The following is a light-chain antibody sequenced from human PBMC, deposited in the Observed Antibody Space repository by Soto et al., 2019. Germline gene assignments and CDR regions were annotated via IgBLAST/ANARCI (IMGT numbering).Light chain of an antibody. CDR2: EVT. Sequence: QSALTQPASVSGSPGQSITISCTGTSGDIGSYNRVSWYQQHPGKAPKLIIYEVTDRPSGVSNRFSGSKSDNTASLTISGLQAEDEAEYYCSSYTNIKTRACVFGTGTKVTVL. V-gene: IGLV2-14*01. CDR1: SGDIGSYNR. CDR3: SSYTNIKTRACV. J-gene: IGLJ1*01.